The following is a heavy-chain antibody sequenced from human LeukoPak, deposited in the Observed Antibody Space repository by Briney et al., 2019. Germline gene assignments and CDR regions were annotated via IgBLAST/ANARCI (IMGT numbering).Heavy chain of an antibody. CDR1: GYTFTGYY. Sequence: GASAKVSCKASGYTFTGYYMHWVRQAPGQGLEWMGWINPNSGDTNYAQKLQGRVTMTRDTSISTAYMELGRLKSDDTAVYYCAASYDFWGGYLNHDYWGQGTLVTVSS. CDR3: AASYDFWGGYLNHDY. D-gene: IGHD3-3*01. V-gene: IGHV1-2*02. J-gene: IGHJ4*02. CDR2: INPNSGDT.